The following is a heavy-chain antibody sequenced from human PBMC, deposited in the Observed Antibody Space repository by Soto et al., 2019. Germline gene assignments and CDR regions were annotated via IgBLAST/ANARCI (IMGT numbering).Heavy chain of an antibody. Sequence: EVQLVESGGGLVKPGGSLRLSCAASGFTFSSYSMNWVRQAPGKGLEWVSSISSISSYIYYADSVKGRFTISRDNAKNSLYLQRNSLRAEDTAVYYCARRAKDYDFCSGPEPYYCYYMDVWGKGTKVTVSS. CDR3: ARRAKDYDFCSGPEPYYCYYMDV. J-gene: IGHJ6*03. D-gene: IGHD3-3*01. CDR2: ISSISSYI. CDR1: GFTFSSYS. V-gene: IGHV3-21*01.